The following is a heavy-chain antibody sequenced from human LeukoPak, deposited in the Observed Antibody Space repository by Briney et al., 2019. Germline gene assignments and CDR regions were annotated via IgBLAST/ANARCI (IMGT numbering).Heavy chain of an antibody. J-gene: IGHJ4*02. V-gene: IGHV3-66*01. CDR1: GFTFSSSY. CDR3: ARVTIFGVVATFDY. Sequence: GGPLRLSCAASGFTFSSSYMSWVRQAPGKGLEWVSIISSAGTIYYADSVKGRFTISRDSAKNRLCLQMNSLRAEDTAVYYCARVTIFGVVATFDYWGQGTLVTVSS. CDR2: ISSAGTI. D-gene: IGHD3-3*01.